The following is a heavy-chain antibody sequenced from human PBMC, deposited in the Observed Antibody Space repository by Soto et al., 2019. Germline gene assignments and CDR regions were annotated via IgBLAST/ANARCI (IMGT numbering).Heavy chain of an antibody. CDR3: ARTNYGSGSPYYFDY. Sequence: PSETLSLTCAVYGGSFSGYYWSWIRQPPGKGLEWIGEINHSGSTNYNPSLKSRVTISVDTSKNQFSLKLSSVTAADTAVYYCARTNYGSGSPYYFDYWGQGTLVTVSS. J-gene: IGHJ4*02. CDR1: GGSFSGYY. CDR2: INHSGST. V-gene: IGHV4-34*01. D-gene: IGHD3-10*01.